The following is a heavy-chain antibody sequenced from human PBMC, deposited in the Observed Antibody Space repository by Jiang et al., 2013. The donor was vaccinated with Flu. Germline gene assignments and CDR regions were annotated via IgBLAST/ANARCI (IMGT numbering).Heavy chain of an antibody. Sequence: SLTCIVSGDSISSAHYHWSWVRQHPGKGLEWIGYXLYSGSSVYNPSLMTRLTISMDTPQNHFSLKLTSVTAADTAVYYCAAYREGAGGLGAWGQGTLVTVSS. CDR3: AAYREGAGGLGA. CDR2: XLYSGSS. V-gene: IGHV4-31*03. D-gene: IGHD5-24*01. CDR1: GDSISSAHYH. J-gene: IGHJ4*02.